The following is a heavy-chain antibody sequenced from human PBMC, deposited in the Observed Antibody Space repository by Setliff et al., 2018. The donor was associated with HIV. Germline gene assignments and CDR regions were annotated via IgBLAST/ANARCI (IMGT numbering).Heavy chain of an antibody. CDR2: SHNNGNT. J-gene: IGHJ5*01. CDR1: GGCISSYY. CDR3: ARQGSWLDS. V-gene: IGHV4-59*08. Sequence: SETLSLTCTVSGGCISSYYWSWIRQPPGEGLEWIGYSHNNGNTHYNPSLKSRVTISVDTSKNHVSLRLNSVTAADTAVYYCARQGSWLDSWGQGTLVTVSS. D-gene: IGHD2-15*01.